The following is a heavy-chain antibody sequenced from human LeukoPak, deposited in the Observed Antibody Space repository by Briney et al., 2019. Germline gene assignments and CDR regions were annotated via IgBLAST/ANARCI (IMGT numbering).Heavy chain of an antibody. CDR1: GFTFSSYA. CDR2: ISYDGSNK. D-gene: IGHD5-12*01. Sequence: QPGGSLRLSCAASGFTFSSYAMHWVRQAPGKGLEWVAVISYDGSNKYYADSVKGRFTISRGNSKNTLYLQMNSLRAEDTAVYYCARDVRGYDYGPFDYWGQGTLVTVSS. J-gene: IGHJ4*02. CDR3: ARDVRGYDYGPFDY. V-gene: IGHV3-30-3*01.